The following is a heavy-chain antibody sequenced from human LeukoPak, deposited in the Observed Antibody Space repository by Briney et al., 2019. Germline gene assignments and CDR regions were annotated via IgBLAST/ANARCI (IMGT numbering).Heavy chain of an antibody. V-gene: IGHV3-74*01. Sequence: GGSLRLSCVASGFTFSSHWMHWVRQAPGKGPVWVSRIDSDGSRTTSADSVKGRFIISRDNAKNTLYLEMNSLGVDDTAVYYCARGDISGLRGWGQETLVTVSS. CDR3: ARGDISGLRG. CDR2: IDSDGSRT. CDR1: GFTFSSHW. J-gene: IGHJ4*02. D-gene: IGHD3/OR15-3a*01.